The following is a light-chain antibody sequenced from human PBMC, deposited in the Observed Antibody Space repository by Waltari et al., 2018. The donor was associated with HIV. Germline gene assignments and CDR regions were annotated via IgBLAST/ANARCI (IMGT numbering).Light chain of an antibody. CDR2: NNN. J-gene: IGLJ3*02. Sequence: QSVLIQPPSAYGTPGQRVSISCSGSNSNIGSNTVHCYQYITGTAPKLLIYNNNQGPSAVPDRFSGSKSGTSASLAISGLQSEDEADYFCAAWADSLNGPVFGGGTKLTVL. CDR1: NSNIGSNT. V-gene: IGLV1-44*01. CDR3: AAWADSLNGPV.